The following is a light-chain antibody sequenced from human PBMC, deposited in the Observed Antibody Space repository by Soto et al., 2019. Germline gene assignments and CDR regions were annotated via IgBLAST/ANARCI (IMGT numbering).Light chain of an antibody. CDR2: DVS. CDR3: CSYAGSSIYV. Sequence: QSALAQPPSVSGCPGQSVTICCTGTSSDVGGYNYVSWYQQHPGKAPKLMIYDVSKRPSGVPDRFSGSKSGNTASLTISGLQAEDEADYSCCSYAGSSIYVFGTGTRVTVL. V-gene: IGLV2-11*01. J-gene: IGLJ1*01. CDR1: SSDVGGYNY.